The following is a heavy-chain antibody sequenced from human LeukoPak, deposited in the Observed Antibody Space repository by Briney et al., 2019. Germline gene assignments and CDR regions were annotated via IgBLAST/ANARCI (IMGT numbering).Heavy chain of an antibody. CDR2: MNPNSGNT. J-gene: IGHJ5*02. CDR3: ARAEVLLWFGELVNWFDP. CDR1: GYTFTSYD. D-gene: IGHD3-10*01. V-gene: IGHV1-8*01. Sequence: GASVKVSCKASGYTFTSYDINWVRQAPGQGLEWMGWMNPNSGNTGYAQKFQGRVTMTRNTSISAAYMELSSLRSEDTAVYYCARAEVLLWFGELVNWFDPWGQGTLVAVSS.